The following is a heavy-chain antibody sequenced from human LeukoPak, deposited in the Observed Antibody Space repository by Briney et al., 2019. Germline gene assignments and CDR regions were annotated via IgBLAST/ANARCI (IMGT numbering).Heavy chain of an antibody. J-gene: IGHJ5*02. V-gene: IGHV3-7*01. Sequence: GGSLRLSCAASAFSLNAYNMSWVRQAPGKGLEWVANIKQDGSEKYYVDSVKGRFTISRDNAKNSLYLQMNSLRAEDTAVYYCARSIAAALLGWFDPWGQGTLVTVSS. CDR3: ARSIAAALLGWFDP. D-gene: IGHD6-13*01. CDR2: IKQDGSEK. CDR1: AFSLNAYN.